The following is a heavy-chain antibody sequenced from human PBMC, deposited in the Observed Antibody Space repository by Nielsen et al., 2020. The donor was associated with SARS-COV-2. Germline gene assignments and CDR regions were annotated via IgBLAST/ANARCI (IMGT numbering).Heavy chain of an antibody. CDR3: ARHPYPMTVSTFGYDY. CDR2: IYNRGNT. V-gene: IGHV4-59*08. J-gene: IGHJ4*02. D-gene: IGHD2-21*02. Sequence: ESLKISCTVSGGSISSYYWSWIRQPPGKGLEWIGYIYNRGNTNYNPSLKSRVTTSVDTSKNQFSLRLSSVTVADTAVYYCARHPYPMTVSTFGYDYWGQGTLVTVSS. CDR1: GGSISSYY.